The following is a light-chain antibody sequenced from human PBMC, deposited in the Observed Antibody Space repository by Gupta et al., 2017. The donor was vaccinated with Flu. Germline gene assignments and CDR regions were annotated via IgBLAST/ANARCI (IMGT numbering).Light chain of an antibody. CDR3: QTWGTGIVV. CDR2: LNSDGSH. V-gene: IGLV4-69*01. Sequence: QLVLTQSPSASASLGASAKLTCTLSSGHSSYAIAWHQQQPEKGPRYLMKLNSDGSHSKGDGIPDRFSGSSSGAERYLTISSLQSEDEADYDCQTWGTGIVVFGGGTKLTVL. J-gene: IGLJ2*01. CDR1: SGHSSYA.